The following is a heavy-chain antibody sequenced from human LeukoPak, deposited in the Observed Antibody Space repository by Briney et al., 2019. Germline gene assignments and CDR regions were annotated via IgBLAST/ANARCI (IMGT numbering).Heavy chain of an antibody. CDR3: ARVQSSSWGYAFDI. Sequence: ASVKVSCKVSGYTLTELSMHWVRQAPGQGLEWMGWITADNGNTNYAQKFQGRVTMTTDTSTSTVYMELRSLRSDDTAVYYCARVQSSSWGYAFDIWGQGTMVTVSS. CDR2: ITADNGNT. CDR1: GYTLTELS. J-gene: IGHJ3*02. V-gene: IGHV1-18*01. D-gene: IGHD6-13*01.